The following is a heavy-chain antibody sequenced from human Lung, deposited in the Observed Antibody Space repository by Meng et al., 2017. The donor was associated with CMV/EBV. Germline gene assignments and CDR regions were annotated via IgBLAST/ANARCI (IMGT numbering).Heavy chain of an antibody. D-gene: IGHD2-2*01. CDR2: VRPGSGNR. Sequence: NVSSYTFTGERKATGQRVEGMGRVRPGSGNRGAAQKFQGRVTFTRDTIISTAYMETGGMTSNDTAVYYCARETSTGDFRSSKWIDPWGQGTLVTVSS. CDR1: NVSSYT. V-gene: IGHV1-8*03. J-gene: IGHJ5*02. CDR3: ARETSTGDFRSSKWIDP.